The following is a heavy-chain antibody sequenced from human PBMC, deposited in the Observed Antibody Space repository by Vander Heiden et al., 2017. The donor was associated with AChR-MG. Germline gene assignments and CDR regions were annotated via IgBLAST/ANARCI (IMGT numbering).Heavy chain of an antibody. CDR1: DGSISRGSYY. CDR3: ARGGRVVVLTA. V-gene: IGHV4-31*03. J-gene: IGHJ5*02. Sequence: QVQLQESGPGLVKPSETLSLTCTVSDGSISRGSYYWSWVRHRPGQGLEWIGYVYHTGSTYYNPSLKSRVTISVDTSKNQLSLRLNYVTAADTAVYYCARGGRVVVLTAWGQGTLVTASS. D-gene: IGHD2-21*02. CDR2: VYHTGST.